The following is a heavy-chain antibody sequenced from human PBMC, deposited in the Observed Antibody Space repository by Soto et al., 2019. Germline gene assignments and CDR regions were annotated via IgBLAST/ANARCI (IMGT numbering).Heavy chain of an antibody. J-gene: IGHJ4*02. V-gene: IGHV3-23*01. Sequence: GGSLRLSCAASGFTFSSYAMSWVRQAPGKGLEWVSAISGSGGSTYYADSVKGRFTISRDNSKNTLYLQMNSLRAEDTAVYYCAKSWSEQQLVPPPFDYWGQGTLVTVSS. CDR2: ISGSGGST. D-gene: IGHD6-13*01. CDR1: GFTFSSYA. CDR3: AKSWSEQQLVPPPFDY.